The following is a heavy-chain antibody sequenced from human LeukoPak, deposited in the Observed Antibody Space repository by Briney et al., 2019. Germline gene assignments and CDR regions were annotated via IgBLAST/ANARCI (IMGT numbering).Heavy chain of an antibody. CDR1: GGSISSYY. CDR2: IYYTGST. D-gene: IGHD3-22*01. Sequence: SETLSLTCTVSGGSISSYYWSWIRQPPGKGLEWIGYIYYTGSTNYNPSLKSRVTISVDTSKNQFSLKLTSVTAADTAVYYCARGREDYYDSSGYYSYYFDYWGQGTLVTVSS. V-gene: IGHV4-59*12. CDR3: ARGREDYYDSSGYYSYYFDY. J-gene: IGHJ4*02.